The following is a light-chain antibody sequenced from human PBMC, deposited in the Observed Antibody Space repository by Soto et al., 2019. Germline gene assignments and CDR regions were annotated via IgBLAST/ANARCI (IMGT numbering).Light chain of an antibody. V-gene: IGKV1-5*03. J-gene: IGKJ1*01. CDR2: KAS. Sequence: DIQMTQSPSTLSGSVGDRVTITCRASQTISSWLAWYQQKPGKAPKLLIYKASTLKSGVPSRFSGSGSGTEFTLTISSLQHDDFETYYSQHYNSYSEAFGHGTKVDIK. CDR3: QHYNSYSEA. CDR1: QTISSW.